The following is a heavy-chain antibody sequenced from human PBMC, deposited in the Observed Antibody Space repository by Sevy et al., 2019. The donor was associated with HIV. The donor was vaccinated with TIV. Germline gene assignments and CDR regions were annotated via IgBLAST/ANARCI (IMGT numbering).Heavy chain of an antibody. CDR2: IRSNTDGGTT. CDR1: GFTFTDAW. V-gene: IGHV3-15*01. Sequence: GGSLRLSCAASGFTFTDAWMGWVRQAPGKGLEWVGRIRSNTDGGTTEYAAPLKGRFTISRDDSKNTMYLQMNILKTADSGVYYCTTDREYSDYKGGFDYWGWGTLVSVSS. D-gene: IGHD4-17*01. CDR3: TTDREYSDYKGGFDY. J-gene: IGHJ4*02.